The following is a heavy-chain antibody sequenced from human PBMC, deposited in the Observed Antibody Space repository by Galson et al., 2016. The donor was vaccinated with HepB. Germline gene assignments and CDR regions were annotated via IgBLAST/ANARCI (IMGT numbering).Heavy chain of an antibody. CDR2: IFHTGST. V-gene: IGHV4-4*02. Sequence: SETLSLTCGVSGGSITNPNWWSWVRQPPGKGLEWIGEIFHTGSTYYNPSLKSRVTLSVDASKNLFSLSLSSVTAADTAVYYCARHVPPGSYYGTGNYYNVFDYWGQGSPVTVSS. CDR3: ARHVPPGSYYGTGNYYNVFDY. CDR1: GGSITNPNW. D-gene: IGHD3-10*01. J-gene: IGHJ4*02.